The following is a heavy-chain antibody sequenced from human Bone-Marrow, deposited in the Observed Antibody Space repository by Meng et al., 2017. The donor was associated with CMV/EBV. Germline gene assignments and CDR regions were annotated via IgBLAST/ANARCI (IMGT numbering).Heavy chain of an antibody. V-gene: IGHV1-69*05. Sequence: SVKVSCKASGYTFTSYDINWVRQAPGQGLEWMGGIIPIFGTANYAQKFQGRVTITTDESTSTAYMKLSSLRSEDTAVYYCARELQDWFDPWGQGTLVTVSS. CDR2: IIPIFGTA. D-gene: IGHD4-11*01. J-gene: IGHJ5*02. CDR3: ARELQDWFDP. CDR1: GYTFTSYD.